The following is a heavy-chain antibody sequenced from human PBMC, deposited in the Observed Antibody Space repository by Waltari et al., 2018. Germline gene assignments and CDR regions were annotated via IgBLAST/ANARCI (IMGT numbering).Heavy chain of an antibody. D-gene: IGHD1-26*01. Sequence: EVQLVESGGGLVEPGGSLRLSCVASGFSFSNYWMSWVRQAPGKGRGWVADIKEDGSKEYYLGSVKGRFTISRDNAKNSVYLQMNSLRPEDTAVYYCARDWEGERPNFDYWGQGTLVTVSS. CDR1: GFSFSNYW. V-gene: IGHV3-7*04. J-gene: IGHJ4*02. CDR3: ARDWEGERPNFDY. CDR2: IKEDGSKE.